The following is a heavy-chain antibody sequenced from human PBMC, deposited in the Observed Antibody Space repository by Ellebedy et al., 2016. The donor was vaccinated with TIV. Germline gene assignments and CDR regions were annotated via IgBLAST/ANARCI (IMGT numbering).Heavy chain of an antibody. CDR2: ISSSGSTI. V-gene: IGHV3-48*03. CDR1: GFTFSSYE. Sequence: GGSLRLSCAASGFTFSSYEMNWVRQAPGKGLEWVSYISSSGSTIYYADSVKGRFTISRDNAKNSLYLQMNSLRADDTAVYYCARVGPGVYGSGSYYKANYYYYYGMDVWGQGTTVTVSS. CDR3: ARVGPGVYGSGSYYKANYYYYYGMDV. J-gene: IGHJ6*02. D-gene: IGHD3-10*01.